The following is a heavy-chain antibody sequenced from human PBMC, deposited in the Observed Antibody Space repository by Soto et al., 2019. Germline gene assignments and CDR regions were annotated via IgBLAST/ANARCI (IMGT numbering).Heavy chain of an antibody. D-gene: IGHD5-18*01. Sequence: LRLSCAASGFTFSSYGMHWVRQAPGKGLEWVAVISYDGSNKYYADSVKGRFTISRDNSKNTLYLQMNSLRAEDTAVYYCAKDQGRGGYSYGYFSPYFDYWGQGTLVTVSS. CDR3: AKDQGRGGYSYGYFSPYFDY. CDR1: GFTFSSYG. J-gene: IGHJ4*02. CDR2: ISYDGSNK. V-gene: IGHV3-30*18.